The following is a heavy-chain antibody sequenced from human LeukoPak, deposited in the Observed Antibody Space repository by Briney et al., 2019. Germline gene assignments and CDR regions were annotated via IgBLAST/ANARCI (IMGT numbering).Heavy chain of an antibody. D-gene: IGHD3-10*01. J-gene: IGHJ5*02. CDR1: GGTFSSYT. CDR2: IIPILGMA. CDR3: ARDIEDGSGYFNWFDP. Sequence: ASVKVSCKASGGTFSSYTISWVRQAPGQGLEWMGRIIPILGMANYAQKFQGRVTITADKSTSTAYMELSSLRSEDTAVYYCARDIEDGSGYFNWFDPWGQGTLVTVSS. V-gene: IGHV1-69*04.